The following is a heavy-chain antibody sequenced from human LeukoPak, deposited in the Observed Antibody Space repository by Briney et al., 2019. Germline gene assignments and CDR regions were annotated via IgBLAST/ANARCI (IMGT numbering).Heavy chain of an antibody. D-gene: IGHD2-2*01. Sequence: ASVKVSCKASGYTFTGYYMHWVRQAPGQGLEWMGWINPNSGGTNYAQKFQGRVTMTRDTSISTAYMELSRLRSGDTAVYYCAREGYCSSTSCPSAFDYWGQGTLVTVSP. CDR2: INPNSGGT. J-gene: IGHJ4*02. CDR1: GYTFTGYY. V-gene: IGHV1-2*02. CDR3: AREGYCSSTSCPSAFDY.